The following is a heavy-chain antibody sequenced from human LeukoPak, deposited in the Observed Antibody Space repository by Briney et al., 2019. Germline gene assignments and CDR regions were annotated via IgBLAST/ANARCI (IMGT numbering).Heavy chain of an antibody. CDR3: ARGPYSSRYDY. J-gene: IGHJ4*02. D-gene: IGHD6-13*01. Sequence: SETLSLTCTVSGGSISSYYWSWIRQPPGKGLEWIGYIYYSGSTNYNPSLKSRVTMSVDTSKNQFSLNLSSVTAADTAVYYCARGPYSSRYDYWGQGTVVTVSS. CDR2: IYYSGST. V-gene: IGHV4-59*01. CDR1: GGSISSYY.